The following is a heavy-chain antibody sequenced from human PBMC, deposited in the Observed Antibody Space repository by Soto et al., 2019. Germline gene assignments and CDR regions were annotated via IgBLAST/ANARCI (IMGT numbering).Heavy chain of an antibody. CDR2: IYYSGST. V-gene: IGHV4-39*01. J-gene: IGHJ3*02. Sequence: PSETLSLTCTVSGGSISSSSYYWGWIRQPPGKGLEWIGSIYYSGSTYYNPSLKSRVTISVDTSKNQFSLKLSSVTAADTAMYYCAKGGSGSYSNAFDIWGQGTMVTVSS. D-gene: IGHD3-10*01. CDR1: GGSISSSSYY. CDR3: AKGGSGSYSNAFDI.